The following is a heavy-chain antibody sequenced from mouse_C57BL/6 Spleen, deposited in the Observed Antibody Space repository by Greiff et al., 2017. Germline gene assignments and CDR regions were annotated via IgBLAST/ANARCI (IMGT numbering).Heavy chain of an antibody. CDR2: IYPRDGST. D-gene: IGHD2-5*01. V-gene: IGHV1-78*01. J-gene: IGHJ2*01. Sequence: VQVVESDAELVKPGASVKISCKVSGYTFTDHTIHWMKQRPEQGLEWIGYIYPRDGSTKYNEKFKGKATLTADKSSSTAYMQLNSLTSEDSAVYFCARSGAYYSNYFDYWGQGTTLTVSA. CDR3: ARSGAYYSNYFDY. CDR1: GYTFTDHT.